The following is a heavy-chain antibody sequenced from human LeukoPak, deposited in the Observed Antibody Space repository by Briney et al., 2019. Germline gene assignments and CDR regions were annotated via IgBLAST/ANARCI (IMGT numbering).Heavy chain of an antibody. CDR1: GFTFSSYS. J-gene: IGHJ4*02. V-gene: IGHV3-21*01. CDR3: ARDGMTTPAFDY. Sequence: GGSLRLSCAASGFTFSSYSMNWVRQAPGKGLEWVSSISSSSSYIYYADSVKGRFTISGDNAKNSLYLQMNSLRAEDTAVYSCARDGMTTPAFDYWGQGTLVTVSS. CDR2: ISSSSSYI. D-gene: IGHD4-11*01.